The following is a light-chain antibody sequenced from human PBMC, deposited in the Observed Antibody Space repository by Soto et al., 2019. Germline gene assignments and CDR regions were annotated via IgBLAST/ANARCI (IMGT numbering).Light chain of an antibody. J-gene: IGLJ2*01. CDR2: RNN. Sequence: QLVLTQPPSTSGTPGQRVTISCSGSSSNIGSNYVYWYQQLPGTAPKLLIYRNNQRPSGVPDRFSGSKSGTSASLAISGLRSEDEADYFCAAWDDSLRALVFGGGTQLTVL. CDR3: AAWDDSLRALV. CDR1: SSNIGSNY. V-gene: IGLV1-47*01.